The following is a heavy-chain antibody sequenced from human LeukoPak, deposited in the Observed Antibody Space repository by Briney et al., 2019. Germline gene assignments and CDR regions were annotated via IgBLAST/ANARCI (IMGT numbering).Heavy chain of an antibody. V-gene: IGHV4-38-2*02. CDR3: AGDYGSTQNYIDY. CDR2: ISPGGSI. J-gene: IGHJ4*02. CDR1: GYSISRGYS. Sequence: PSETLSLTCSVSGYSISRGYSWGWIRQPPGKGLEWFGSISPGGSIHYNPSLKSRVTISVDTSMNQFSLKVNSVTAADTAVYFCAGDYGSTQNYIDYWGQGTLVTVSS. D-gene: IGHD4-17*01.